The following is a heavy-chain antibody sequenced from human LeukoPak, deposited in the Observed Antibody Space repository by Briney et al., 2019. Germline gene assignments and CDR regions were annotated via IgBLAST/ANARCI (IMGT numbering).Heavy chain of an antibody. CDR1: GFTFSSYG. D-gene: IGHD3-3*01. CDR2: ISYDGSNK. Sequence: GRSLRLSCAASGFTFSSYGMHWVRQAPGKGLEWVALISYDGSNKYYADSVKGRFTISRDNSKNTLYLQMNSLRAEDSAVYYCVRVGWDFWSGYYMDVWGKGTTVTVSS. CDR3: VRVGWDFWSGYYMDV. J-gene: IGHJ6*03. V-gene: IGHV3-30*03.